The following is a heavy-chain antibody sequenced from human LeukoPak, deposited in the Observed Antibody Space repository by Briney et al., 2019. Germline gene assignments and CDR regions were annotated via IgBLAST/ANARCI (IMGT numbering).Heavy chain of an antibody. CDR1: GYTFTGYY. D-gene: IGHD6-13*01. J-gene: IGHJ6*02. V-gene: IGHV1-2*02. CDR2: INPNSGGT. Sequence: ASVNLSCKASGYTFTGYYMHWVRQAPGQGLEWMGWINPNSGGTNYAQKFQDRVTMTRDTSTSTAYMELRSLRSDDTAVYYCARVTGRIAAAGTSQYYYYGMDVWGQGTTVTVSS. CDR3: ARVTGRIAAAGTSQYYYYGMDV.